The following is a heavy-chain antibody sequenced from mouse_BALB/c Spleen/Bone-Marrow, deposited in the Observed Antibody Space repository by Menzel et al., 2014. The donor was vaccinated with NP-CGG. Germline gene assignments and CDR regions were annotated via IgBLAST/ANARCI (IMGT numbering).Heavy chain of an antibody. Sequence: EVKLVESGTVLARPGASVKMSCKASGYTFTSYWMHWVKQRPGQGLEWIGAIYPGNSDTNYNQKFKDKAKLTAVTSTSTAYMELSSLTDEDSAVYYCTSDYDDYWGQGTTLTVSS. CDR1: GYTFTSYW. CDR2: IYPGNSDT. V-gene: IGHV1-5*01. D-gene: IGHD2-4*01. J-gene: IGHJ2*01. CDR3: TSDYDDY.